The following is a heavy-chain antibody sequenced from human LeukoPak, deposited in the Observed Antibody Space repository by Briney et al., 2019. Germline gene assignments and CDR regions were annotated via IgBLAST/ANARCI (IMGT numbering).Heavy chain of an antibody. CDR2: IYYSGST. CDR3: ARASYSSGPPGY. V-gene: IGHV4-59*01. D-gene: IGHD6-19*01. J-gene: IGHJ4*02. Sequence: SSETLSLTCTVYGGSISSYYWSWIRQPPGKGLEWIGYIYYSGSTNYNPSLKSRVTISVDTSKNQFSLKLSSVTAADTAVYYCARASYSSGPPGYWGQGTLDTVSS. CDR1: GGSISSYY.